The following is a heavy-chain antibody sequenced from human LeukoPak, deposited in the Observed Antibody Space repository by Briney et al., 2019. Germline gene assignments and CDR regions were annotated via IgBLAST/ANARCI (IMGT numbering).Heavy chain of an antibody. D-gene: IGHD3-3*01. CDR2: IYYSGST. CDR1: GGSISSYY. CDR3: AREVRTIFGVVILYYFDY. Sequence: SETLSLTCTVSGGSISSYYWSWIRQPPGKGLEWIGYIYYSGSTNYNPSLKSRVTISVDTSKNQFSLKLSSVTAADTAVYYCAREVRTIFGVVILYYFDYWGQGTLVTVS. V-gene: IGHV4-59*01. J-gene: IGHJ4*02.